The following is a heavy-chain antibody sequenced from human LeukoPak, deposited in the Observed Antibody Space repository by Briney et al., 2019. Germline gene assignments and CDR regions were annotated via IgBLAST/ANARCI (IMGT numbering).Heavy chain of an antibody. J-gene: IGHJ3*02. V-gene: IGHV3-23*01. CDR3: AKPHSPLYYYDSSGYYTDAFDI. CDR1: GFTFSSYA. Sequence: PGGSLRLSCAASGFTFSSYAMSWVRQAPGKGLEWVSAISGSGGSTYYADSVKGRFTISRGNSKNTLYLQMNSLRAEDTAVYYCAKPHSPLYYYDSSGYYTDAFDIWGQGTMVTVSS. D-gene: IGHD3-22*01. CDR2: ISGSGGST.